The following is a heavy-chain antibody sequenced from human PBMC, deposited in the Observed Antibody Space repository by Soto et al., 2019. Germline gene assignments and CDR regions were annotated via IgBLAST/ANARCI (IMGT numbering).Heavy chain of an antibody. J-gene: IGHJ6*02. CDR2: ISAYNGNT. CDR1: GYTFTSYG. V-gene: IGHV1-18*04. CDR3: ARDLSGGYCSSTSRYTDDYYGMDV. D-gene: IGHD2-2*02. Sequence: ASVKVSCKASGYTFTSYGISWVRQAPGQGLEWMGWISAYNGNTNYAQKLQGRVTMTTDTSTSTAYMELRSLRSDDTAVSYCARDLSGGYCSSTSRYTDDYYGMDVWGQGTTVTVS.